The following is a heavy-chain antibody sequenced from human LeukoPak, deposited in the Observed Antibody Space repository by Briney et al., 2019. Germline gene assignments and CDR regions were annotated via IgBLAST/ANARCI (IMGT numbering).Heavy chain of an antibody. CDR3: ARRRGSSGWFHYYYYMDV. D-gene: IGHD6-19*01. V-gene: IGHV4-59*12. J-gene: IGHJ6*03. CDR1: GGSISSDY. CDR2: LHYSGTI. Sequence: PSETLSLTCTVSGGSISSDYWSWMRQPPGKGLEWIAFLHYSGTINYNPSLKSRVTISVDTSKSQFSLKLSSVTAADTAVYYCARRRGSSGWFHYYYYMDVWGKGTTVTISS.